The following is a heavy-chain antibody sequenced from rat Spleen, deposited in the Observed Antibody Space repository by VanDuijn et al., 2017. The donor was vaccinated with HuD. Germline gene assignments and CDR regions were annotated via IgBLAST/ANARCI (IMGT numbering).Heavy chain of an antibody. CDR3: ARPDYDGSYYYRWFAY. D-gene: IGHD1-12*02. V-gene: IGHV5S13*01. Sequence: EVQVVDHGGGLVQPGRSLKVSCAPSGFSFSMYGMAWVRQAPTKGLEWVASIGVGGRTYYRDSVKGRFTVSRDNAKSTLYLHMDSLRSEDTATYYCARPDYDGSYYYRWFAYWGQGTLVTVSS. CDR1: GFSFSMYG. J-gene: IGHJ3*01. CDR2: IGVGGRT.